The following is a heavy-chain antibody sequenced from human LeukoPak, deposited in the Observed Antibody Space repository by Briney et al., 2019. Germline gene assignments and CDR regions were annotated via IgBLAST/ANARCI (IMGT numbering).Heavy chain of an antibody. D-gene: IGHD4-11*01. J-gene: IGHJ4*02. V-gene: IGHV3-66*01. Sequence: GGSLRLSCAASGLTLSNNYMSWVRQAPGKGLEWVSIIYGADTTYYADSVKGRFTISRDNSKNTLYLQMNSLRAEDTAVYYCARDYNSNSRFGYWGQGTLVTVSS. CDR3: ARDYNSNSRFGY. CDR2: IYGADTT. CDR1: GLTLSNNY.